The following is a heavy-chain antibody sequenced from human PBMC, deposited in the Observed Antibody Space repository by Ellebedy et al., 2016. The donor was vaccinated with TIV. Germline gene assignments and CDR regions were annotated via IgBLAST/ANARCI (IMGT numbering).Heavy chain of an antibody. CDR1: GGTFSRYT. V-gene: IGHV1-69*02. J-gene: IGHJ5*01. CDR3: ALGYSSGWYVPADS. CDR2: IIPILGIL. Sequence: SVKVSCKASGGTFSRYTISWVRQAPGQGLEWMGRIIPILGILNYAQKFQGRVTIPADSSTSTAYMELSSLRSEDTAVYYCALGYSSGWYVPADSWGQGTLVTVSS. D-gene: IGHD6-19*01.